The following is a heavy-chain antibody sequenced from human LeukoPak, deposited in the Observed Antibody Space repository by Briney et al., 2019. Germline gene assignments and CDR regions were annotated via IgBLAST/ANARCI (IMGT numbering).Heavy chain of an antibody. CDR3: ARDAVAGSYYYYGMDV. D-gene: IGHD6-19*01. CDR1: GGSISSGDYY. CDR2: IYYSGST. Sequence: PSETLSLTCTVSGGSISSGDYYWSWIRQPPGKGLEWIGYIYYSGSTYYNPSLKSRVTISVDTSKNQFSLKLSSVTAADTAVYYCARDAVAGSYYYYGMDVWGQGTTVTVSS. J-gene: IGHJ6*02. V-gene: IGHV4-30-4*01.